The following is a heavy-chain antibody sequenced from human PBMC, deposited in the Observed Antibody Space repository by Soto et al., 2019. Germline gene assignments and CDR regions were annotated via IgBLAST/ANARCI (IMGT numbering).Heavy chain of an antibody. V-gene: IGHV3-21*01. D-gene: IGHD2-15*01. CDR3: ARDCSGGSCCPGMDV. Sequence: PVGSLRLSCAASGFNFNSYTINWVRQAPGKRLEWLSSISSSGYIFSTDSVRGRFTISRDNAKNSVYLQINSLRAEDTAVYFCARDCSGGSCCPGMDVWGQGTTVTVSS. J-gene: IGHJ6*02. CDR2: ISSSGYI. CDR1: GFNFNSYT.